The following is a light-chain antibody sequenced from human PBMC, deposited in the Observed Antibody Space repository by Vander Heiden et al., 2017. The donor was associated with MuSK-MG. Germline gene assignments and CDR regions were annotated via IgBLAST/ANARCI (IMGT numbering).Light chain of an antibody. V-gene: IGKV3-15*01. CDR2: GAS. CDR3: HQYNNWPRT. Sequence: EIVMAQSPATLSASPGESATLPCRASQSVGSNLAWYQQTPGQAPRLLIYGASTRATGIPARFSGSGSGTEFTLTISSLQSEDFAVYYCHQYNNWPRTFGQGTKVEI. CDR1: QSVGSN. J-gene: IGKJ1*01.